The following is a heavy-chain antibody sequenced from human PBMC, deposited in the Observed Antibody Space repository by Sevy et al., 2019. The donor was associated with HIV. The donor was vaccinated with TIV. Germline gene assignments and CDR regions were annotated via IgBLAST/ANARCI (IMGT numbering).Heavy chain of an antibody. V-gene: IGHV3-53*01. CDR2: IYGNNST. D-gene: IGHD6-19*01. CDR3: ARGEQWLSFNY. CDR1: GFTVSSNY. J-gene: IGHJ4*02. Sequence: GGSLRLSCAVSGFTVSSNYMTWVRQAPGKGLEWVSVIYGNNSTYYADFVKGRFTISRDNSKNTLYLQMNSLRVEDTAIYYCARGEQWLSFNYWGQGTLVTVSS.